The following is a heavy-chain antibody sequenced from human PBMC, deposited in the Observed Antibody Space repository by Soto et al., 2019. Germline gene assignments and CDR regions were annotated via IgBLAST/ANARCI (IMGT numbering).Heavy chain of an antibody. D-gene: IGHD3-10*01. CDR1: GFTFSSYS. CDR2: ISSSSSTI. V-gene: IGHV3-48*01. CDR3: ARDAGITMVRGNDH. Sequence: GGSLRLSCAASGFTFSSYSMNWVRQAPGKGLEWVSYISSSSSTIYYADAVKGRFTISRDNAKNSLYLQMNSLRAEDTAVYYCARDAGITMVRGNDHWGQGTLVTVSS. J-gene: IGHJ5*02.